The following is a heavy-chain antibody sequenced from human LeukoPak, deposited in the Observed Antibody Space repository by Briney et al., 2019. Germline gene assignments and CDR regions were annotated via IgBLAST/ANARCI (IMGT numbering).Heavy chain of an antibody. CDR2: ISAYNGNT. D-gene: IGHD2-2*01. Sequence: GASVKVSCEASGYTFTGYYMHWVRQAPGQGLEWMGWISAYNGNTNYAQKLQGRVTMTTDTSTSTAYMELRSLRSDDTAVYYCVRERNYQLLHRDAFDIWGQGTMVTISS. CDR1: GYTFTGYY. V-gene: IGHV1-18*04. J-gene: IGHJ3*02. CDR3: VRERNYQLLHRDAFDI.